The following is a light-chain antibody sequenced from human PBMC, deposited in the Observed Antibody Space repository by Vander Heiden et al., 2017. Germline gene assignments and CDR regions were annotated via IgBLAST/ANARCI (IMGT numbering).Light chain of an antibody. V-gene: IGKV4-1*01. CDR3: QQFLSIPYT. CDR1: QSVLYTSNYKNY. J-gene: IGKJ1*01. CDR2: WAS. Sequence: DNMMTQSLDSRPGSLGERATINCKSSQSVLYTSNYKNYLAWYQLKPGQPPKLLIYWASTRESGVPDRFSGSGSGTDFTLTINSLRADDVAVYYCQQFLSIPYTFGQGTRVEIK.